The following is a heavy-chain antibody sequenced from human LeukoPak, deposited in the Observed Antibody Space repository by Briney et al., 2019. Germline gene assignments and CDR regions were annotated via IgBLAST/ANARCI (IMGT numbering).Heavy chain of an antibody. CDR2: ISSSSSYI. V-gene: IGHV3-21*01. Sequence: GGSLRLSCAASGFTFSSYSINWVRQAPGKGLEWVSSISSSSSYIYYADSLKGRFTISRDNAKNSLSLHMNSLRAEDTAVYYCARGAYQLPSSNWFDPWGQGTLVTVSS. J-gene: IGHJ5*02. D-gene: IGHD2-2*01. CDR1: GFTFSSYS. CDR3: ARGAYQLPSSNWFDP.